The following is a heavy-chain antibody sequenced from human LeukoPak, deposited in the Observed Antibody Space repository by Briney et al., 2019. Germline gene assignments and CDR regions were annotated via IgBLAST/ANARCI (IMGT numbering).Heavy chain of an antibody. D-gene: IGHD5-24*01. J-gene: IGHJ4*02. CDR1: GGSISSSSYY. CDR2: IYYSGST. V-gene: IGHV4-39*07. CDR3: ARDAIPDGYNSPYFDY. Sequence: PSETLSLTCTVSGGSISSSSYYWGWIRQPPGKGLEWIGSIYYSGSTYYNPSLKSRVTISVDTSKNQFSLKLSSVTAADTAVYYCARDAIPDGYNSPYFDYWGQGTLVTVSS.